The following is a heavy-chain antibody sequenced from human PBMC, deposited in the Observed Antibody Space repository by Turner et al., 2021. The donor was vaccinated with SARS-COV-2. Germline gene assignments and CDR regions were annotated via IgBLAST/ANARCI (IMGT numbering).Heavy chain of an antibody. CDR3: AKGTIAVPGTFDY. J-gene: IGHJ4*02. Sequence: EVQLVESGGGLIQPGGSLRLSCAASGFTVSSNYMNWVRQAPGKGLEWVSTFSARGGNTYYADSLKGRFTISRDNSENAVFLQVNSLRAEDTAVYYCAKGTIAVPGTFDYWGQGSLVTVSS. V-gene: IGHV3-53*01. D-gene: IGHD6-19*01. CDR1: GFTVSSNY. CDR2: SARGGNT.